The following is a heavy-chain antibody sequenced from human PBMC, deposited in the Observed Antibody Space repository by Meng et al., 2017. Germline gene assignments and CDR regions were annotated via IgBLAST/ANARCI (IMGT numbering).Heavy chain of an antibody. CDR3: ARVVGATRYYFDY. CDR1: ECTYSRYA. D-gene: IGHD1-26*01. Sequence: HVQRVRVWAEVRKLGASCTVSWKASECTYSRYAISWVRQGTGQGLEWMGGIIPIFGTANYAQKFKGRVTITTDESTSTAYMELSSLRSEDTAVYYCARVVGATRYYFDYWGQGTLVTVSS. CDR2: IIPIFGTA. J-gene: IGHJ4*02. V-gene: IGHV1-69*05.